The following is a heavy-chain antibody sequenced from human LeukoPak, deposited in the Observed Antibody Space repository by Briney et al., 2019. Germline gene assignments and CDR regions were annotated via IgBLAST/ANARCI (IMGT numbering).Heavy chain of an antibody. CDR3: ARVVGYCSGGSCYTRWFDP. Sequence: SETLSLTRTVSGGSISSYYWSWIRQPAGKGLEWIGRIYTSGSTNYNPSLKSRVTMSVDTSKNQFSLKLSSVTAADTAVYYCARVVGYCSGGSCYTRWFDPWGQGTLVTVSS. CDR1: GGSISSYY. D-gene: IGHD2-15*01. CDR2: IYTSGST. J-gene: IGHJ5*02. V-gene: IGHV4-4*07.